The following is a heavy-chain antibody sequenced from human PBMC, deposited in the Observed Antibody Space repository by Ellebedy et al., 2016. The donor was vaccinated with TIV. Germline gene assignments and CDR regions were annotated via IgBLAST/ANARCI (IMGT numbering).Heavy chain of an antibody. D-gene: IGHD5-18*01. V-gene: IGHV3-30-3*01. CDR3: ARAPDTATHFDY. CDR1: GFTLRNYA. Sequence: GESLKISCAASGFTLRNYAVHWVRQAPGKGLEWVTVMWYDESNKHYADSVKGRFTISRDNSKNTLFLQMNSLRVEDTAVYYCARAPDTATHFDYWGQGTLVTVSS. J-gene: IGHJ4*02. CDR2: MWYDESNK.